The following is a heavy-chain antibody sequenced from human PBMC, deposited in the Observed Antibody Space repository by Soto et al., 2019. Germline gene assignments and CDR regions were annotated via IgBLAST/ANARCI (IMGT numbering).Heavy chain of an antibody. Sequence: SVKVSCKASGGTFSSYAISWVRQAPGQGLEWMGGIIPIFGTANYAQKFQGRVTIIADESTSTAYMELSSLRSEDTAVYYCASRGDYGDYRQFDYWGQGTLVTVSS. D-gene: IGHD4-17*01. CDR3: ASRGDYGDYRQFDY. CDR2: IIPIFGTA. J-gene: IGHJ4*02. CDR1: GGTFSSYA. V-gene: IGHV1-69*13.